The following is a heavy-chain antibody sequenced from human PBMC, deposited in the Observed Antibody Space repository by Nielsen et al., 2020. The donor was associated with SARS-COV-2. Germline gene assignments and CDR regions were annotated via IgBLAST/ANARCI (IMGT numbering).Heavy chain of an antibody. D-gene: IGHD6-19*01. V-gene: IGHV1-46*01. CDR2: INPSGGST. CDR3: ARVAVAGTSYYGMDV. Sequence: ASVKVSCKASGYTFTSYYMHWVRQAPGQGLEWMGIINPSGGSTSYAQKFQGRVTMTRDTSTSTVYMELSSLRSEDTAVYYCARVAVAGTSYYGMDVWGQGTTVTVSS. CDR1: GYTFTSYY. J-gene: IGHJ6*02.